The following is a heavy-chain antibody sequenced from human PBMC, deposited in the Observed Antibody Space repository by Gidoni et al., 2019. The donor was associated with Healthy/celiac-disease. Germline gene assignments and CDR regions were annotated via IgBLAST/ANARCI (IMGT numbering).Heavy chain of an antibody. CDR2: IYYSGST. D-gene: IGHD3-16*02. CDR3: ARAPNYDYVWGSYRPRVYFDY. V-gene: IGHV4-31*03. J-gene: IGHJ4*02. CDR1: GGSISSGGYY. Sequence: QVQLQESGPGLVTPSQTLSLTCTVSGGSISSGGYYWIWIRQHPGKGLEWIGYIYYSGSTYYNPSLKSRVTISVDTSKNQFSLKLSSVTAADTAVYYCARAPNYDYVWGSYRPRVYFDYWGQGTLVTVSS.